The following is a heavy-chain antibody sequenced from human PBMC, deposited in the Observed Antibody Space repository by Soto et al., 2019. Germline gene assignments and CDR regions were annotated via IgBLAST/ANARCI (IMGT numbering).Heavy chain of an antibody. CDR2: ISSSSSYI. V-gene: IGHV3-21*01. D-gene: IGHD1-26*01. CDR3: ARSLGATGDYYYGLDV. CDR1: GFTFSSYS. J-gene: IGHJ6*02. Sequence: EVQLVESGGGLVKPGGSLRLSCAASGFTFSSYSMNWVRQAPWKGLEWVSSISSSSSYIYYPDSVKGRFTIYRDNAKNSQYLQMSSLRAEDTAVYYCARSLGATGDYYYGLDVWGQGTTVTVSS.